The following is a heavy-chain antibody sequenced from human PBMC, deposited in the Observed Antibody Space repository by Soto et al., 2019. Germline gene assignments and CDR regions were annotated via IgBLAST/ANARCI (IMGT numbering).Heavy chain of an antibody. CDR2: IIPIFGTA. J-gene: IGHJ6*02. D-gene: IGHD3-10*01. CDR1: GGTFSSYA. V-gene: IGHV1-69*13. CDR3: ARDGPVTMVRGVIIPLYGMDV. Sequence: GASVKVSCKASGGTFSSYAISWVRQAPGQGLEWMGGIIPIFGTANYAQKFQGRVTITADESTSTAYMELSSLRSGDTAVYYCARDGPVTMVRGVIIPLYGMDVWGQGTTVTVSS.